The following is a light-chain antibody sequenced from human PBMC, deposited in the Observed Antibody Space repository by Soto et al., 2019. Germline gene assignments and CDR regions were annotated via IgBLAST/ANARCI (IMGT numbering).Light chain of an antibody. V-gene: IGKV3-11*01. J-gene: IGKJ1*01. CDR3: HQRQSWPRT. CDR1: QTLSNR. CDR2: VTS. Sequence: EIVLTQSPATLSSFPGERVTLSCRASQTLSNRLAWYQHKPGQAPRLLIYVTSNRATGIPARFSGSGSGTDYTLTISSLEPEDSPVYYCHQRQSWPRTFGQGTKVEIK.